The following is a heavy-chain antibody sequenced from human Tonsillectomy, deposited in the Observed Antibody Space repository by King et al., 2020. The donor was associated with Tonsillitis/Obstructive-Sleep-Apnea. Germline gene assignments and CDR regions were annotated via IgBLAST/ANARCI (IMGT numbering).Heavy chain of an antibody. CDR2: ISRSGDIT. CDR3: AKDVGGPTVNLHFDY. Sequence: VQLVESGGGLLQPGGSLRLSCAASGLTFSNYAMSWVRQAPGKGLEWVSSISRSGDITYYADSVKGRFPISRANSKNPQYLQMISLRADDPAIYYCAKDVGGPTVNLHFDYWGLGTLVTVPS. D-gene: IGHD1-1*01. CDR1: GLTFSNYA. J-gene: IGHJ4*02. V-gene: IGHV3-23*04.